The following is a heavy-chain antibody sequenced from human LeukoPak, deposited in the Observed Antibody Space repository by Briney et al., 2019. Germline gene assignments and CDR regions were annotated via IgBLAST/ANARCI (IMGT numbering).Heavy chain of an antibody. CDR2: IRSNSDGETI. J-gene: IGHJ5*02. V-gene: IGHV3-15*07. CDR1: GFTFSNAW. Sequence: GGSLRLSCATSGFTFSNAWMNWVRQSLGKGLEWVGRIRSNSDGETIDYAAPVKGRFTLSRDDSKTTLYLQMNSLQTEDTAVYYCATDFYDSTWGQGTLVTVSS. CDR3: ATDFYDST. D-gene: IGHD3-22*01.